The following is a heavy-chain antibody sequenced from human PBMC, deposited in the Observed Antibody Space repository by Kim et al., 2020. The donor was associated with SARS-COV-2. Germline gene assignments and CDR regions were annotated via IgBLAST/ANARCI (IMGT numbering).Heavy chain of an antibody. J-gene: IGHJ4*02. CDR1: GFTFSSYW. CDR3: ARVMWAGRYSSGWYVAY. D-gene: IGHD6-19*01. V-gene: IGHV3-7*03. Sequence: GGSLRLSCAASGFTFSSYWMSWVRQAPGKGLEWVANIKQDGSEKYYVDSVKGRFTISRDNAKNSLYLQMNSLRAEDTAVYYCARVMWAGRYSSGWYVAYWGQGTLVTVSS. CDR2: IKQDGSEK.